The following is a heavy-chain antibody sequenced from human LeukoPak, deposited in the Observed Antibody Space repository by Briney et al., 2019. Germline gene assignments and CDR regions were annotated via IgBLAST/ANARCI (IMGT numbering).Heavy chain of an antibody. Sequence: PGRSLRLSCAASGFTFSSYGMHWVRQAPGKGLEWVGVIWYDGSNKYYADSVKGRFTISRDNSKNTLSLQMNSLRAEDTAVYYCVREQYGDADAFDIWGQGTMVTVSS. D-gene: IGHD4-17*01. J-gene: IGHJ3*02. CDR1: GFTFSSYG. CDR3: VREQYGDADAFDI. CDR2: IWYDGSNK. V-gene: IGHV3-33*01.